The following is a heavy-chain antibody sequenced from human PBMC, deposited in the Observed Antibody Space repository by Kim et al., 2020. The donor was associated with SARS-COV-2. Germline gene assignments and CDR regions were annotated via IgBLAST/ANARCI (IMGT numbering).Heavy chain of an antibody. CDR2: ISYDGSNK. D-gene: IGHD4-17*01. J-gene: IGHJ6*02. Sequence: GGSLRLSCAASGFTFSSYAMHWVRQAPGKGLEWVAVISYDGSNKYYADSVKGRFTISRDNSKNTLYLQMNSLRAEDTAVYYCARDVVGDSDPYGMDVWGQVTTVTVSS. CDR1: GFTFSSYA. CDR3: ARDVVGDSDPYGMDV. V-gene: IGHV3-30*04.